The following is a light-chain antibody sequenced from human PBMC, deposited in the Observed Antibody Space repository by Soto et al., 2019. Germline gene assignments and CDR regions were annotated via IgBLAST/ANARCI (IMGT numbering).Light chain of an antibody. CDR3: CSYAGSSTFI. J-gene: IGLJ1*01. V-gene: IGLV2-23*01. CDR1: SSDVGSYNL. Sequence: QSALTQPASVSGCPGQSITISCTGTSSDVGSYNLVSWYQQHPGKAPKLMIYEGSKRPSGVSNRFSGSESGNTASLTISGLQAEDEADYYCCSYAGSSTFIFGTGTKVTVL. CDR2: EGS.